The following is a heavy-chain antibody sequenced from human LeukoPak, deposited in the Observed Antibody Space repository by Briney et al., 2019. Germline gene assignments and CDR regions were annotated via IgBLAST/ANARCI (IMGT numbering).Heavy chain of an antibody. CDR2: ISYDGSNK. D-gene: IGHD1-26*01. Sequence: QPGRSLRLSCAASGFTFSSYGMHWVRQAPGKGLEWVALISYDGSNKYYPDSVKGRFTMSRDNSKDTLFLQINSLRPEDTAVYYCAKDGTTGGSYYDRFELWGQGTLVTVSS. J-gene: IGHJ1*01. V-gene: IGHV3-30*18. CDR1: GFTFSSYG. CDR3: AKDGTTGGSYYDRFEL.